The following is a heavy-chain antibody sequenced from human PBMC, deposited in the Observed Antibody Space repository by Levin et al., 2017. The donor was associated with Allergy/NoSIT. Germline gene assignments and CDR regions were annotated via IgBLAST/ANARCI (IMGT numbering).Heavy chain of an antibody. CDR2: ISYDGSNK. Sequence: GGSLRLSCAASGFTFSSYAMHWVRQAPGKGLEWVAVISYDGSNKYYADSVKGRFTISRDNSKNTLYLQMNSVRGEDTAVYYCARDGRSGYDYRGFDYWGQGILVTVSS. V-gene: IGHV3-30-3*01. CDR3: ARDGRSGYDYRGFDY. CDR1: GFTFSSYA. J-gene: IGHJ4*02. D-gene: IGHD5-12*01.